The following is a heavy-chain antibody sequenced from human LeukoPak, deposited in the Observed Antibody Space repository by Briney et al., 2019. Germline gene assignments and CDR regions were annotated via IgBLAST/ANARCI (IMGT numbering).Heavy chain of an antibody. CDR3: ARDTIVGATGTDY. Sequence: GGSLRLSCAASGFTFSSYSMNWVRQAPGKGLEWVSYISSSSSTIYYADSVKGRFTISRDNDKNSLYLQMNSLRAEDTAVYYCARDTIVGATGTDYWGQGTLVTVSS. CDR1: GFTFSSYS. D-gene: IGHD1-26*01. J-gene: IGHJ4*02. V-gene: IGHV3-48*04. CDR2: ISSSSSTI.